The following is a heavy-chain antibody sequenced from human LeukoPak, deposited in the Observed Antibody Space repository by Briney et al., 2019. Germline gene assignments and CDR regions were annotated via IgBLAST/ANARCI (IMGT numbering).Heavy chain of an antibody. D-gene: IGHD4-17*01. Sequence: SETLSLTCTVSGYSVSSGYYWGWIRQPPGKGLEWIGSIYHSGSTYYNPSLKSRVTISVDTSKNQFSLKLSSVTAADTAVYYCARDEAVTSDYWGQGTLVTVSS. J-gene: IGHJ4*02. CDR2: IYHSGST. CDR3: ARDEAVTSDY. V-gene: IGHV4-38-2*02. CDR1: GYSVSSGYY.